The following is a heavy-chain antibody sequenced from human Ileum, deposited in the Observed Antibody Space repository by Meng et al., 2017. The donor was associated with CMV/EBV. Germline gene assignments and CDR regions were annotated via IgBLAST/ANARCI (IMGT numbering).Heavy chain of an antibody. V-gene: IGHV3-72*01. J-gene: IGHJ4*02. CDR1: GFTFSDHY. CDR2: CRNKANSYTT. Sequence: GESLKISCAASGFTFSDHYMDWVRQAPGKGLEWVGRCRNKANSYTTEYVASVKGRFTISRDDSKSSLYLQMNSLKTEDTAVYYCVRINLGAPADNNDFWGQGTLVTVSS. CDR3: VRINLGAPADNNDF. D-gene: IGHD2-2*01.